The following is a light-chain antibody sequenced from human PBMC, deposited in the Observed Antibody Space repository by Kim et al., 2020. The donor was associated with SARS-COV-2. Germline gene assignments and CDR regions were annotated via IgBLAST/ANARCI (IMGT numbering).Light chain of an antibody. Sequence: GQSITITCTGTSSDIGTYNYVSWYQQHPGSAHNRLIYDVAKRPSGVSHRFSGAKSGNTASLTISGLQAADEADYYCSSFASSTTWVFGGGTQLTVL. V-gene: IGLV2-14*04. CDR3: SSFASSTTWV. CDR1: SSDIGTYNY. J-gene: IGLJ3*02. CDR2: DVA.